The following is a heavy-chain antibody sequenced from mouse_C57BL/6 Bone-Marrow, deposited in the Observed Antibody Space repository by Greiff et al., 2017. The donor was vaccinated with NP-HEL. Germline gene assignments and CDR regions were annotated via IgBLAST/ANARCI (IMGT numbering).Heavy chain of an antibody. V-gene: IGHV1-54*01. Sequence: VKLQESGAELVRPGTSVKVSCKASGYAFTNYLIEWVKQRPGQGLEWIGVINPGSGGTNYNEQLKGKATLTADKSSSTAYMQLSRRTAEDSAVYVCARGGGSYCGGRGKTGTVSA. D-gene: IGHD2-10*01. J-gene: IGHJ1*03. CDR3: ARGGGSYC. CDR1: GYAFTNYL. CDR2: INPGSGGT.